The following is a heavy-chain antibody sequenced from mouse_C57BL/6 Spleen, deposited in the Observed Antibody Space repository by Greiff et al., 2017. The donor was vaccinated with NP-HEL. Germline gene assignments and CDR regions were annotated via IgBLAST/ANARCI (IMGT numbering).Heavy chain of an antibody. D-gene: IGHD1-1*01. Sequence: VQLKESGPVLVKPGASVKMSCKASGYTFTDYYMNWVKQSHGKSLEWIGVINPYNGGTSYNQKFKGKATLTVDKSSSTAYMELNSLTSEDSAVYYCARSYYGSRDAMDYWGQGTSVTVSS. V-gene: IGHV1-19*01. CDR3: ARSYYGSRDAMDY. J-gene: IGHJ4*01. CDR1: GYTFTDYY. CDR2: INPYNGGT.